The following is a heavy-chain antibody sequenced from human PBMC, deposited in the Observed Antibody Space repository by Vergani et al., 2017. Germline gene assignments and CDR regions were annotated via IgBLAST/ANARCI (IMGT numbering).Heavy chain of an antibody. CDR3: ARDLTSSSFAFDI. V-gene: IGHV3-48*03. Sequence: EVQLVESGGGLVQPGGSLRLSCAASGFTFSSYEMNWVRQAPGKGLEGVSYISSSGSTIYYADSVKGRFTISRDNAKNSLYLQMNSLRAEDTAVYYCARDLTSSSFAFDIWGQGTMVTVSS. D-gene: IGHD6-13*01. CDR2: ISSSGSTI. J-gene: IGHJ3*02. CDR1: GFTFSSYE.